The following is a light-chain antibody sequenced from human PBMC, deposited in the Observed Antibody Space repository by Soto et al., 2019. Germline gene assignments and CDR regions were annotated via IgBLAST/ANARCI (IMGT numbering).Light chain of an antibody. CDR2: LNSDGSH. CDR3: QTWGTGIWV. V-gene: IGLV4-69*01. CDR1: SKNSSYA. Sequence: QHVLTQSPSASASLGASVKLTCTLSSKNSSYAIAWLHQQPEKGPRYLMKLNSDGSHSKGDGIPDRFSGSSSGAERYLTISSLQSEDEADYYCQTWGTGIWVFGGGTKLTVL. J-gene: IGLJ3*02.